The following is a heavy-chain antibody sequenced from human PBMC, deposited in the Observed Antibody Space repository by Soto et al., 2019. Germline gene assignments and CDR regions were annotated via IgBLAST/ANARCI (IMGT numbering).Heavy chain of an antibody. CDR1: GYTFTSYY. CDR3: ARDLGYYYDSSGYDAPDAFDI. CDR2: INPSGGST. Sequence: ASVKVSCKASGYTFTSYYMHWVRQAPGQGLEWMGIINPSGGSTSYAQKFQGRVTMTRDTSTSTVYMELSSLRSEDTAVYYCARDLGYYYDSSGYDAPDAFDIRGQGTMVTVSS. D-gene: IGHD3-22*01. V-gene: IGHV1-46*01. J-gene: IGHJ3*02.